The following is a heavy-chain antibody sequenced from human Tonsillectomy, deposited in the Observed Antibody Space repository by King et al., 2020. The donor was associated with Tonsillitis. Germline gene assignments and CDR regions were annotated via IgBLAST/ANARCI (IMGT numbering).Heavy chain of an antibody. CDR2: IIPIFDTA. CDR1: GGTFSSYA. CDR3: ARGYCSSTSCSYFDS. J-gene: IGHJ4*02. V-gene: IGHV1-69*01. D-gene: IGHD2-2*01. Sequence: VQLVESGAEVKKPGSSVKVSCKASGGTFSSYAISWVRQAPGQGLEWMGGIIPIFDTANYAQNFQGRVTITADDSTTTAYMELRSLRSEDTAVYYCARGYCSSTSCSYFDSWGQGTLVTVSS.